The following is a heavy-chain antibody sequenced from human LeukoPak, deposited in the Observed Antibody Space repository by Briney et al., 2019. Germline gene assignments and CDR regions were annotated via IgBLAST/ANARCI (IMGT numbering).Heavy chain of an antibody. CDR1: GVTFSSYW. V-gene: IGHV3-74*01. CDR3: HATLSSFDY. J-gene: IGHJ4*02. Sequence: PGGSLRLSSVASGVTFSSYWMHWVRQAPGKGLVWVSRIYSDGNNTNYADSVKGRFTISRDNAKNTLYLQMNSLRAEDTAVYYCHATLSSFDYWGQGTLITVSS. D-gene: IGHD3-10*01. CDR2: IYSDGNNT.